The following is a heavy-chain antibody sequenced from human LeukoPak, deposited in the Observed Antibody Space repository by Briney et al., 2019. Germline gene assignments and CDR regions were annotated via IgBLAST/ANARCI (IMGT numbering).Heavy chain of an antibody. Sequence: ASVKVSCKASGGTFSSYAISWVRQAPGQGLEWMGGIIPIFGTANYEQKFQGRVTITADESTSTAYMELSSLRSEDTAVYYCARSIAAAGKDWFDPWGQGTLVTVSS. CDR3: ARSIAAAGKDWFDP. CDR2: IIPIFGTA. J-gene: IGHJ5*02. V-gene: IGHV1-69*13. D-gene: IGHD6-13*01. CDR1: GGTFSSYA.